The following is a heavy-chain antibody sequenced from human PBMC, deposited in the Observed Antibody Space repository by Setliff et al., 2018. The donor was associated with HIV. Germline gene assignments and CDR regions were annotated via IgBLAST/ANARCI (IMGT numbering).Heavy chain of an antibody. J-gene: IGHJ6*02. D-gene: IGHD2-21*02. Sequence: SVKVSCKASGGSLRSLSINWVRQAPGQGLEWMAGTIPKFGTSNYAHKFQGRMTITADESTSTAYMELTGLRSEDTAVYYCANLRGEEAGNFYYFYFGLDVWGQGITVTVSS. CDR2: TIPKFGTS. CDR1: GGSLRSLS. CDR3: ANLRGEEAGNFYYFYFGLDV. V-gene: IGHV1-69*13.